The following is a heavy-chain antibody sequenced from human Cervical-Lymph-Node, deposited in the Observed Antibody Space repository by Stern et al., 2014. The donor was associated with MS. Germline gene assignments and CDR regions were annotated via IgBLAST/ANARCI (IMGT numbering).Heavy chain of an antibody. J-gene: IGHJ4*02. CDR2: ISSSSSYI. D-gene: IGHD6-6*01. Sequence: EVQLVESEGGLVKPGGSLRLSCAASGFTFSSYSMNWVRQAPGKGLEWVSSISSSSSYIYYADSVKGRFSISRDNAKNSLYLQMNSLRAEDTAVYYCARDNFEYSTESFDYWGQGTLVTVSS. CDR3: ARDNFEYSTESFDY. CDR1: GFTFSSYS. V-gene: IGHV3-21*01.